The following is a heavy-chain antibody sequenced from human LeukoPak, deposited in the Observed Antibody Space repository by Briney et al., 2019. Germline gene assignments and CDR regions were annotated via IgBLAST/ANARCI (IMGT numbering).Heavy chain of an antibody. V-gene: IGHV3-53*01. CDR3: ARAGGKGAFDI. J-gene: IGHJ3*02. D-gene: IGHD1-26*01. CDR1: GFTFSIYS. Sequence: GGSLRLSCAPSGFTFSIYSMNCVREAREKGLEWVSVIYSGGYTYSADTVKSRFSISTNTSKNPMYLQMNSLRAEDTAVYYCARAGGKGAFDIWGHGTMVTVSS. CDR2: IYSGGYT.